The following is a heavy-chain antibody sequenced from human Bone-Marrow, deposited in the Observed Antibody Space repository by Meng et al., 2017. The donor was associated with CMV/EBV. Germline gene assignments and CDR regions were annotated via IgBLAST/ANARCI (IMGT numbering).Heavy chain of an antibody. Sequence: SCEASGLIFSRSWMTWVRQAPGKGLEWVANIEPDGSSFYYAGSVRGRFTISRDNAKKSLYLQMNSLRAEDTAVYYCASGDFPDSWGQGTLVTVSS. CDR3: ASGDFPDS. CDR1: GLIFSRSW. CDR2: IEPDGSSF. J-gene: IGHJ4*02. D-gene: IGHD2-21*01. V-gene: IGHV3-7*01.